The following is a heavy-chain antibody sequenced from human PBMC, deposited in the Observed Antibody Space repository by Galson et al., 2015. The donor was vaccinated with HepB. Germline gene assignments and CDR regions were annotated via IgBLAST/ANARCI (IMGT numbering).Heavy chain of an antibody. V-gene: IGHV3-7*03. CDR1: GFTFSDYY. D-gene: IGHD6-19*01. Sequence: SLRLSCAASGFTFSDYYMSWIRQAPGKGLEWVANIKQDGSEKYYVDSVKGRFTISRDNAKNSLYLQMNSLRAEDTAVYYCASSFYSSGWYMFRYWGQGTLVTVSS. CDR3: ASSFYSSGWYMFRY. CDR2: IKQDGSEK. J-gene: IGHJ4*02.